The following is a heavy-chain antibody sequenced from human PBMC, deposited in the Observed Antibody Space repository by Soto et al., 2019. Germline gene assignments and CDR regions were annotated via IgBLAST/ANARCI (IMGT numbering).Heavy chain of an antibody. J-gene: IGHJ4*02. V-gene: IGHV3-23*01. D-gene: IGHD3-22*01. CDR3: AKGSGYYYDDRGYLNFDS. Sequence: GGSLRLSCAASGFTFNKYAMNWVRQAPGKGLEWVSATSGSGSSTYYADSVKGRFTISRDNSKSTLYLQMNSLRAEDTAVYYCAKGSGYYYDDRGYLNFDSWGQGTLVTVSS. CDR1: GFTFNKYA. CDR2: TSGSGSST.